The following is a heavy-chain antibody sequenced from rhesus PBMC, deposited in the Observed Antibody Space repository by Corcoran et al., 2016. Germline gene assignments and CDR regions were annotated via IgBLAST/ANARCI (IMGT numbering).Heavy chain of an antibody. CDR3: ARAYEDDYGYYYTGTFGY. J-gene: IGHJ4*01. CDR2: ISGSNDST. CDR1: GGSVSSSNW. Sequence: QVQLQESGPGLVKPSETLSLTCAVSGGSVSSSNWWSWIRQPPGKGLVWIGYISGSNDSTYYNPSLTIRDTISTDTSKNQFALKLSSVTAADTAVYYCARAYEDDYGYYYTGTFGYWGQGVLVTVSS. D-gene: IGHD3-9*01. V-gene: IGHV4-65*01.